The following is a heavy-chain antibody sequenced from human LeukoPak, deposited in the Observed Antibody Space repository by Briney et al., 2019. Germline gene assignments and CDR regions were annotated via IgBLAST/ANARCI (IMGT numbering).Heavy chain of an antibody. D-gene: IGHD5-12*01. CDR3: ARYIRLRDYYMDV. CDR2: IYTSGST. J-gene: IGHJ6*03. CDR1: GGSISSYY. V-gene: IGHV4-4*07. Sequence: SETLSLTCTVSGGSISSYYWSWIRQPAGKGLEWIGRIYTSGSTNYNPSLKSRVTMSVDTSKNQFSLKLTSVTAADTALYYCARYIRLRDYYMDVWGEGTTVTVSS.